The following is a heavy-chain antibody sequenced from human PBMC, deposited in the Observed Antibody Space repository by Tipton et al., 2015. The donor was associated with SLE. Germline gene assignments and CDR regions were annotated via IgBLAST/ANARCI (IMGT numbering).Heavy chain of an antibody. D-gene: IGHD3-10*01. CDR3: ASGISTVPGSFDY. V-gene: IGHV4-39*02. J-gene: IGHJ4*02. Sequence: WVRQSPGQGLEWVGSLYAGGSTYFHPSLKSRASISADASKNHFSLKLNSVTAADTAVYYCASGISTVPGSFDYWGQGTLVTVSS. CDR2: LYAGGST.